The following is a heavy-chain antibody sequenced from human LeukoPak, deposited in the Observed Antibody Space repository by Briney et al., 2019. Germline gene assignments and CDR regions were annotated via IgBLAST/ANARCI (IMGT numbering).Heavy chain of an antibody. CDR1: GYSFTSYW. D-gene: IGHD3-22*01. V-gene: IGHV5-51*01. Sequence: GESLKISCKGSGYSFTSYWIGWVRQMPGKGLEWMGIIYPGDSDTRYSPSFQGQVTISADKSISTAYLQWSSLKAPDTAIYYCARIYDSSGYYYYYFDYWGQGTLVTVSS. J-gene: IGHJ4*02. CDR3: ARIYDSSGYYYYYFDY. CDR2: IYPGDSDT.